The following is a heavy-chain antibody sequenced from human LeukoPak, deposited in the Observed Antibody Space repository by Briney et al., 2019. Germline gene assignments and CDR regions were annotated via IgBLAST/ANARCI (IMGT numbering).Heavy chain of an antibody. CDR2: IYYSGST. CDR1: GGSISSSSYY. J-gene: IGHJ5*02. D-gene: IGHD4-17*01. CDR3: ATCRDEFGDYGFTS. Sequence: SETLSLTCTVSGGSISSSSYYWGWIRQPPGKGLEWIGSIYYSGSTHYYPSLKSRVTISVDTSKNLFSLKLTSVTAADTAVYYCATCRDEFGDYGFTSWGQGTLVTVSS. V-gene: IGHV4-39*07.